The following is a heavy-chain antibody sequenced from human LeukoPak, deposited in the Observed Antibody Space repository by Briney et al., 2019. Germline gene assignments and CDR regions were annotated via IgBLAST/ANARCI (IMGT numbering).Heavy chain of an antibody. Sequence: PSETLSLTCTVSGGSISSYYWSWIRQTPGKGLEFIGYIYYSGSTSYNPSLKSRVTISVDTSKNQFSLKLTSVTAADTAVYYCARTYGDYRFDYWGQGTLVTVSS. D-gene: IGHD4-17*01. CDR1: GGSISSYY. CDR3: ARTYGDYRFDY. CDR2: IYYSGST. J-gene: IGHJ4*02. V-gene: IGHV4-59*01.